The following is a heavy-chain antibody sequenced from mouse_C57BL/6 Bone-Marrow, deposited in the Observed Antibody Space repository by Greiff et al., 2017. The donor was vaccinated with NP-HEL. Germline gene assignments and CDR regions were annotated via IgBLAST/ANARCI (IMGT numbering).Heavy chain of an antibody. CDR1: GYTFTSYW. Sequence: VKLQQPGAELVKPGASVKMSCKASGYTFTSYWITWVKQRPGQGLEWIGDIYPGSGSTNYNEKFKSKATLTVDTSSSTAYMQLSSLTSEDSAVYYCARDGSRIFYAMDYWGQGTSVTVSS. D-gene: IGHD1-1*01. CDR3: ARDGSRIFYAMDY. J-gene: IGHJ4*01. CDR2: IYPGSGST. V-gene: IGHV1-55*01.